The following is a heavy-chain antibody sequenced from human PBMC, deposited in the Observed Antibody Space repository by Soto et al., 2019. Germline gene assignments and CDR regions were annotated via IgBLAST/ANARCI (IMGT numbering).Heavy chain of an antibody. J-gene: IGHJ4*02. CDR3: ARDKQWLVPDY. D-gene: IGHD6-19*01. CDR1: GFTFSSYG. CDR2: IWYDGSNK. V-gene: IGHV3-33*01. Sequence: VGSLRLSCAASGFTFSSYGMHWVRQAPGKGLEWVAVIWYDGSNKYYADSVKGRFTISRDNSKNTLYLQMNSLRAEDTAVYYCARDKQWLVPDYWGQGTLVTVSS.